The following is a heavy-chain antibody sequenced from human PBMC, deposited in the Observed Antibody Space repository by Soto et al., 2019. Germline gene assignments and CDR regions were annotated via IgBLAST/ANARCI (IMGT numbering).Heavy chain of an antibody. CDR1: GGTFSGYT. D-gene: IGHD6-19*01. CDR2: IIPILGIA. Sequence: SVKVSCKASGGTFSGYTISWVRQAPGQGLEWMGRIIPILGIANYAQKFQGRVTMTRDTSTSTVYMELSSLRSEDTAVYYCAREGIAVAGLDYWGQGTLVTVSS. CDR3: AREGIAVAGLDY. J-gene: IGHJ4*02. V-gene: IGHV1-69*04.